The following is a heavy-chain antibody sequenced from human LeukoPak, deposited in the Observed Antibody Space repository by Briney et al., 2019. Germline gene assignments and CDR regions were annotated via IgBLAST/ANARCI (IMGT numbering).Heavy chain of an antibody. V-gene: IGHV4-39*01. CDR2: TYYSGST. CDR1: GGSISSSSYY. Sequence: PSETLSLTCTVSGGSISSSSYYWGWIRQPPGTGLEWIGSTYYSGSTYYNPSLKSRVTISVDTSKNQFSLKLSSVTAADTAVYYCATPGGYYDSSGYFKDYWGQGTLVTVSS. D-gene: IGHD3-22*01. CDR3: ATPGGYYDSSGYFKDY. J-gene: IGHJ4*02.